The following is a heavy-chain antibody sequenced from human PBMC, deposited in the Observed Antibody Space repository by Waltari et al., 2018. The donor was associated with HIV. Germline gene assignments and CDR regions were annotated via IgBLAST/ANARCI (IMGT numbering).Heavy chain of an antibody. J-gene: IGHJ4*02. V-gene: IGHV3-30-3*01. Sequence: QVQLVESGGGVVQPGKSLRLSCAASGFTFSNFGMHWVRQAPGKGLEWVGLISNDGSKKYCADSVKGRFTISRANSKNTLYLQMNSLRPDDTAVYYCVRALGDYWGQGTLVTISS. D-gene: IGHD7-27*01. CDR2: ISNDGSKK. CDR3: VRALGDY. CDR1: GFTFSNFG.